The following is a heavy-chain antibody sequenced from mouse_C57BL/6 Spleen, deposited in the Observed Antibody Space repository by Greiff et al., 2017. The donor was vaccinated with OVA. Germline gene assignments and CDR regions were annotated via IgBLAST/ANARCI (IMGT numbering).Heavy chain of an antibody. D-gene: IGHD2-4*01. CDR2: ISYDGSN. J-gene: IGHJ4*01. Sequence: EVKLQESGPGLVKPSQSLSLTCSVPGYSITSGYSWNWIRQFPGNTLEWMGYISYDGSNNYNQSLKNRISITRDTSKNQFFLKLNSVTTEDTATYYCARGGLPYAMDYWGQGTSVTVSS. CDR3: ARGGLPYAMDY. V-gene: IGHV3-6*01. CDR1: GYSITSGYS.